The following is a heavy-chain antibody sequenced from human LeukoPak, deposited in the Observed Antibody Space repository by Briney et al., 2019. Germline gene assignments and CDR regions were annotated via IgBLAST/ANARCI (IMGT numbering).Heavy chain of an antibody. V-gene: IGHV3-21*06. CDR2: ISRSSIYT. CDR3: ARVGSGWHYFDY. J-gene: IGHJ4*02. Sequence: GGSLRLSCTASGFTFSNYNMNWVRQAPGKGLGWVSSISRSSIYTYYEDSVKGRLTISRDNAKNSLYLQMNSLRAEDTAVYYCARVGSGWHYFDYWGQGTLVTVSS. D-gene: IGHD6-19*01. CDR1: GFTFSNYN.